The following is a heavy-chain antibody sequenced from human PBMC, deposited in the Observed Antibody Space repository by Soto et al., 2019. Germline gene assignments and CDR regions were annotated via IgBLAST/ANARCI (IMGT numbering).Heavy chain of an antibody. V-gene: IGHV4-39*01. Sequence: ETLSLTCTVPGGFIRSTSYYWARIRQPPGKGLEWIGSIFFNGSPDYNPSLQSRVTISVDTSKNQFSLKLSSVAAADTAVYFCARQVGDYYFDYWGQGTLVTVSS. CDR2: IFFNGSP. CDR1: GGFIRSTSYY. CDR3: ARQVGDYYFDY. D-gene: IGHD4-17*01. J-gene: IGHJ4*02.